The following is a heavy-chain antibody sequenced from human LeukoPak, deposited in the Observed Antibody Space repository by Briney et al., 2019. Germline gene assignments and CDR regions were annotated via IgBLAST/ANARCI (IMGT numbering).Heavy chain of an antibody. CDR2: IYYSGST. CDR3: AREVGTVYFHG. J-gene: IGHJ4*02. V-gene: IGHV4-59*01. D-gene: IGHD1-1*01. Sequence: PSETLSLTCTVSGGSISSDYWSWIRQPPGTGLEWFGYIYYSGSTNYNPSLKSRVTISVDTSKNHFSLKLSSVTAADTAVYYCAREVGTVYFHGGGQGTLVTVSS. CDR1: GGSISSDY.